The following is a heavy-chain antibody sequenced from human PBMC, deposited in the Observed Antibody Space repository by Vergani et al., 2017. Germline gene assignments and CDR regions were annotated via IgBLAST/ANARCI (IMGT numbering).Heavy chain of an antibody. CDR3: ARSARYCSSTSCPPTLRNYYYYMDV. J-gene: IGHJ6*03. CDR2: IWYDGSNK. Sequence: QVQLVESGGGVVQPGRSLRLSCAASGCTFSTYGLHWVCQAPGKGLEWVAVIWYDGSNKYYGDSVKGRFTISRDNSMDTLYLQMNGLRAEDTAVYYWARSARYCSSTSCPPTLRNYYYYMDVWVRRATCTVSS. D-gene: IGHD2-2*01. CDR1: GCTFSTYG. V-gene: IGHV3-33*01.